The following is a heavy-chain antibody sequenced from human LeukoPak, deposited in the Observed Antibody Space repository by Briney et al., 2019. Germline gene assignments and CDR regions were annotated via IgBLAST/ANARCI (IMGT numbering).Heavy chain of an antibody. D-gene: IGHD3-22*01. Sequence: GGSLRLSCTASGFIFSSFWMAWVRQAPGKGLEWVANIKQDGSRQFYGDSVKGRLNISRDNAKNSLYLQMNNLRAEDTALYYCATSYDSSGCDWGQGTLVTVSS. CDR2: IKQDGSRQ. V-gene: IGHV3-7*01. CDR1: GFIFSSFW. CDR3: ATSYDSSGCD. J-gene: IGHJ4*02.